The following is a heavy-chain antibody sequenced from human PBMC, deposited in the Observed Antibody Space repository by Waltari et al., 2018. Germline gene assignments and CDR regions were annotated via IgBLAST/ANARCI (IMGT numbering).Heavy chain of an antibody. D-gene: IGHD4-17*01. V-gene: IGHV4-39*07. J-gene: IGHJ3*02. CDR1: GGPISSSSYY. CDR2: IYYSGST. CDR3: ARARTTVTTYDAFDI. Sequence: QLQLQESGPGLVKPSETLSLTCTVSGGPISSSSYYWGWIRQPPGKGLEWIGSIYYSGSTYYNPSLKSRVTISVDTSKNQFSLKLSSVTAADTAVYYCARARTTVTTYDAFDIWGQGTMVTVSS.